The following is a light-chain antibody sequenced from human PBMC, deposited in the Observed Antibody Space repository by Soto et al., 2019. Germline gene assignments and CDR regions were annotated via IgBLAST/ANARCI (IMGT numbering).Light chain of an antibody. CDR2: DVS. V-gene: IGLV2-14*01. J-gene: IGLJ1*01. Sequence: QSVLTRPASVSGSPGQSITISCTGTSSDVGTYNSVSWYQQYPGKAPKLMIHDVSNRSSGVSNRFSGSKSGNTASLTISGLQAEDEADYYCSSYTSSSSYVFGSGTKVTVL. CDR1: SSDVGTYNS. CDR3: SSYTSSSSYV.